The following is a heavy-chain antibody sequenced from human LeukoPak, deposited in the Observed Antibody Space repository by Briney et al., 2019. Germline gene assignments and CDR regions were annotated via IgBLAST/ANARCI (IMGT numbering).Heavy chain of an antibody. D-gene: IGHD2-15*01. CDR3: ARVVVSAGSNWFDS. V-gene: IGHV4-59*01. J-gene: IGHJ5*01. Sequence: SETLSLTCTVSGGSITSYYWSWIRQPPGKGLEWIGYIYYTGSTNSNPSLKSRVTISVDTSKNQFSLKLTSVSAADTAVYYCARVVVSAGSNWFDSWGQGTLVTVSS. CDR1: GGSITSYY. CDR2: IYYTGST.